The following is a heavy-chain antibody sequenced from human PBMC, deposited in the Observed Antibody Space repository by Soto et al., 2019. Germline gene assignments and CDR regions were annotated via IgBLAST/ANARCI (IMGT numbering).Heavy chain of an antibody. J-gene: IGHJ5*02. Sequence: ASVKVSCKVSGYTLTELSMHWVRQAPGQGLEWMGWISAYNGNTDYAQKLQGRVTMTTDTSTSTAYMELRSLRSDDTAVYYCARDPTTVTTYGGYNWFDPWGQGTLVTVSS. D-gene: IGHD4-17*01. CDR2: ISAYNGNT. CDR3: ARDPTTVTTYGGYNWFDP. V-gene: IGHV1-18*01. CDR1: GYTLTELS.